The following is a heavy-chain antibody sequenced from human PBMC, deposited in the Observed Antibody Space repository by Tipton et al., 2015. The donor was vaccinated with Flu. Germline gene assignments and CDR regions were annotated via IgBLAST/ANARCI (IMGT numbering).Heavy chain of an antibody. Sequence: SLRLSCVASGFTFRTFSMNWVRQAPGRGLEWISSITGDRSYIYYADSVKGRFTISRDNAKNSLYLQVNSLRVEDTAEYYCARDHPPSITVLGEITDYFGMDVWGQGTTVTVSS. J-gene: IGHJ6*02. D-gene: IGHD3-3*01. CDR3: ARDHPPSITVLGEITDYFGMDV. V-gene: IGHV3-21*04. CDR1: GFTFRTFS. CDR2: ITGDRSYI.